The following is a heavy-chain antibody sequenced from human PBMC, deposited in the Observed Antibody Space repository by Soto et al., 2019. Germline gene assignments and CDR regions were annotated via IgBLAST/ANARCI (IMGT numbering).Heavy chain of an antibody. CDR3: AKDSYDYVWGSYHCDY. V-gene: IGHV3-30*18. CDR1: GFTFSSYG. CDR2: ISYDGSNK. J-gene: IGHJ4*02. D-gene: IGHD3-16*02. Sequence: LRLSCAASGFTFSSYGMHWVRQAPGKGLEWVAVISYDGSNKYYADSVKGRFTISRDNSKNTLYLQMNSLRAEDTAVYYCAKDSYDYVWGSYHCDYWGQGTLVTVSS.